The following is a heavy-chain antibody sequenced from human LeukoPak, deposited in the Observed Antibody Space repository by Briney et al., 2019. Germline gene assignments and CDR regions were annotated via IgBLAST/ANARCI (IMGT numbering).Heavy chain of an antibody. D-gene: IGHD2-2*01. Sequence: PSETLSLTCAVSGFSISSDSYWGWIRQPSGKGLEWIGTIYYSGATYYSPSLKSRVTISLDTSKNHFSLRLTSVTAADTAVYYCAKFGSTSGRGFDPWGQGTLVTVSS. CDR1: GFSISSDSY. J-gene: IGHJ5*02. CDR3: AKFGSTSGRGFDP. CDR2: IYYSGAT. V-gene: IGHV4-38-2*01.